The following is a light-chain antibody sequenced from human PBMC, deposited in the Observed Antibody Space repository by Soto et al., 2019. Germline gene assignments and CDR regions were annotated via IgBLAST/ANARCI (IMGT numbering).Light chain of an antibody. V-gene: IGLV1-44*01. CDR1: RSNIGSNT. J-gene: IGLJ7*01. CDR3: ATWDDDLSAAV. Sequence: QSVLTQPPSASGTPGQRVTISCSGSRSNIGSNTVNWYLQLPGTAPKLLIYSNNQRPSGVPDRFSGSKSGTSASLAITGLQSEDEADYYCATWDDDLSAAVFGGGTQLTVL. CDR2: SNN.